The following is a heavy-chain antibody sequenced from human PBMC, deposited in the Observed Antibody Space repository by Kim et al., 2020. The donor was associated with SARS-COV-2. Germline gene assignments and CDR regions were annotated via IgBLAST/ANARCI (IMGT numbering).Heavy chain of an antibody. CDR3: ARGASKGPLDY. CDR2: IV. Sequence: IVNYAQKVQARVTVTADKSTNTVYMDLSSLRSDDTAVYYCARGASKGPLDYWGQGTLVTVSS. J-gene: IGHJ4*02. V-gene: IGHV1-69*02. D-gene: IGHD1-26*01.